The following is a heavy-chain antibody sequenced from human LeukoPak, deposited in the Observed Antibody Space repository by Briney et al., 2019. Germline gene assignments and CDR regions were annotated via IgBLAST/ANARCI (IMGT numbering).Heavy chain of an antibody. J-gene: IGHJ6*02. CDR2: IYYSGST. CDR1: GDSINAYY. Sequence: TSETLSLTCSVSGDSINAYYWSWIRQPPGKGLEWIGYIYYSGSTNYNPSLKSRVTISVDTSKNQFSLKLSSVTAADTAVYYCARDAGTRGYALNGYYYGMDVWGQGTTVTVSS. V-gene: IGHV4-59*01. D-gene: IGHD2-2*01. CDR3: ARDAGTRGYALNGYYYGMDV.